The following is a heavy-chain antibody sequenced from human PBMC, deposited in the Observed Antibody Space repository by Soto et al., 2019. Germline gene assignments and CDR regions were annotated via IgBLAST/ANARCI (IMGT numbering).Heavy chain of an antibody. D-gene: IGHD2-21*02. CDR2: INPRGGAR. V-gene: IGHV1-46*01. CDR1: GYTFTTYY. CDR3: ARGDVVALTANTRYYFDP. Sequence: QVQLVQSGAEVRKPGDSVRISCTTSGYTFTTYYIHWVRLAPGQGLERMGVINPRGGARNYAQKFKGRVTMNADTSQSTVYMELGSLKSDDTALFFCARGDVVALTANTRYYFDPWGQGTLVTVSS. J-gene: IGHJ5*02.